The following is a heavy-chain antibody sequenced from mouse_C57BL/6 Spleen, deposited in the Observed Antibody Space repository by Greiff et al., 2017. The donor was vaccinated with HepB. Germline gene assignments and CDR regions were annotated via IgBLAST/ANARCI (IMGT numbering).Heavy chain of an antibody. J-gene: IGHJ2*01. CDR3: ARNDWDRYFDY. Sequence: QVQLQQPGAELVKPGASVKLSCKASGYTFTSYWIHWVKQRPGQGLEWIGMIHPNSGSTNYNEKFKSKATLTVDKSSSTAYMQLSSLTSEDSAVYYCARNDWDRYFDYWGQGTTLTVSS. CDR2: IHPNSGST. D-gene: IGHD4-1*01. V-gene: IGHV1-64*01. CDR1: GYTFTSYW.